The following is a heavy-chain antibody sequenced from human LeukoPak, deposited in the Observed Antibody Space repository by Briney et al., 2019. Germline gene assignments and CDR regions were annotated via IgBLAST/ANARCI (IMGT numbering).Heavy chain of an antibody. CDR3: ALGAAVSTNWFDP. CDR2: IYSDDSDT. D-gene: IGHD2-15*01. CDR1: GYSFSSHW. J-gene: IGHJ5*02. Sequence: RGESLKISCKGYGYSFSSHWIGWVRQRPGKGLERMGIIYSDDSDTRYSPSFQGQVIISADKSISTAYLQWSSLEASDTAMYYCALGAAVSTNWFDPWGQGTLVTVSS. V-gene: IGHV5-51*01.